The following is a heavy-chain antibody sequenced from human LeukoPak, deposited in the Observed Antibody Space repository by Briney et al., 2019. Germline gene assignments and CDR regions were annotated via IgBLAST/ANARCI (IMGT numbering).Heavy chain of an antibody. J-gene: IGHJ4*02. D-gene: IGHD3-3*01. CDR2: ISSSSTYI. V-gene: IGHV3-21*01. CDR3: ARVFSGDYYSGFDY. Sequence: GGSLRLSCAASGFIFTTYSVNWVRQAPGKGLEWVSSISSSSTYISYADSVEGRFTISRDNAKNSLYLQMNSLRAEDTALYYCARVFSGDYYSGFDYWGQGTLVTVSS. CDR1: GFIFTTYS.